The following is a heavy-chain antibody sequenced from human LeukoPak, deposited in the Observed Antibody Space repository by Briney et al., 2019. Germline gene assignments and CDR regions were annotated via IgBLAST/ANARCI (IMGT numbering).Heavy chain of an antibody. V-gene: IGHV3-21*01. CDR3: ARDRKRFYGGNGH. J-gene: IGHJ4*02. CDR2: ISSSSSYI. D-gene: IGHD4-23*01. CDR1: GFTFSSYS. Sequence: GGSLRLSCAASGFTFSSYSMNWVRQAPGKGLEWVSSISSSSSYIYYADSVKGRFTISRDNAKNSLYLQMNSLRAEDTAVYYCARDRKRFYGGNGHWGQGTLVTVSS.